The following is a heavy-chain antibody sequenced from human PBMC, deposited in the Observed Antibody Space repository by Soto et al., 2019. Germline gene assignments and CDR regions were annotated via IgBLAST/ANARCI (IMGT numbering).Heavy chain of an antibody. CDR2: IYSSGST. V-gene: IGHV4-31*03. Sequence: QVQLRESGPGLVKPSQTLSLTCTVSGDSISSGGYFWSWIRQHPGKGLEWIGYIYSSGSTYYSPSLQSRVTMSVDTSTNQFSLKLSSVTVADTAVYYCARASAYDSRAYYYFDYWGQGTLVTVSS. J-gene: IGHJ4*02. CDR1: GDSISSGGYF. CDR3: ARASAYDSRAYYYFDY. D-gene: IGHD3-22*01.